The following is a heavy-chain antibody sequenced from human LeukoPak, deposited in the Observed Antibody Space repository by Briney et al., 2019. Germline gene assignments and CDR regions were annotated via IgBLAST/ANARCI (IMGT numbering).Heavy chain of an antibody. J-gene: IGHJ4*02. CDR2: ISKDGSIK. Sequence: GGSLRLSCAASGLTFSSYSMHWVRQAPGKGLEWVAVISKDGSIKFYADSVKGRFTISRDTSKNTLYLEMNSLRAEDTAVYYCARESYGDYYFDYWGQGTLVTVSS. D-gene: IGHD4-17*01. CDR3: ARESYGDYYFDY. V-gene: IGHV3-30-3*01. CDR1: GLTFSSYS.